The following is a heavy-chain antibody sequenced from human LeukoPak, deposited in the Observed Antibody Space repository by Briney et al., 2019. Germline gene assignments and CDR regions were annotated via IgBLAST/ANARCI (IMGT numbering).Heavy chain of an antibody. V-gene: IGHV1-2*02. Sequence: GASVKVSCKASGYTFTGYYMHWVRQAPGQGLEWMGWINPNSGGTNYAQKFQGRVTMTRDTSISTAYMELSRLRSDDTAVYCCARGGIVGATAEFDYWGQGTLVTVSS. CDR2: INPNSGGT. CDR3: ARGGIVGATAEFDY. CDR1: GYTFTGYY. D-gene: IGHD1-26*01. J-gene: IGHJ4*02.